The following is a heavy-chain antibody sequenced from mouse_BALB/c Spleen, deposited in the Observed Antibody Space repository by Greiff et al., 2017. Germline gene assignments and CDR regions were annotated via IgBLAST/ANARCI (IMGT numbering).Heavy chain of an antibody. CDR1: GYSITSDYA. Sequence: EVKLQESGPGLVKPSQSLSLTCTVTGYSITSDYAWNWIRQFPGNKLEWMGYISYSGSTSYNPSLKSRISITRDTSKNQFFLQLNSVTTEDIATYYCARGGPWFAYWGQGTLVTVSA. J-gene: IGHJ3*01. CDR2: ISYSGST. CDR3: ARGGPWFAY. V-gene: IGHV3-2*02.